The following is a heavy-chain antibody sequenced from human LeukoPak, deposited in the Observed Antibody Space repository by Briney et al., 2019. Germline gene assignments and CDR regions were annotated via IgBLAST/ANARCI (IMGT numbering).Heavy chain of an antibody. D-gene: IGHD1-1*01. J-gene: IGHJ2*01. CDR3: ATDPQTAYWYFDL. CDR1: GYTFTSYY. V-gene: IGHV1-46*01. CDR2: INPSGGST. Sequence: ASVKVSCKASGYTFTSYYMHWVRQTPGQGLEWMGIINPSGGSTSYAQKFQGRVTMTRDTSTSTVYMELSSLRSEDTAVYYCATDPQTAYWYFDLWGRGTLVTVSS.